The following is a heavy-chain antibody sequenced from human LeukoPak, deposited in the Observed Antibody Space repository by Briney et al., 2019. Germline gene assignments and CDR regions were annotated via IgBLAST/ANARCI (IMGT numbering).Heavy chain of an antibody. D-gene: IGHD5-12*01. Sequence: GSLRLSCAASGFSFNAYWMAWVRQAPGTGLEWVANINPAGSETFHVDPVKGRFSISRDHAKNLVYLQMNSLRAEDTAVYYCATFGLVAALDLWGQGTLVTVSS. J-gene: IGHJ4*02. CDR1: GFSFNAYW. CDR2: INPAGSET. V-gene: IGHV3-7*01. CDR3: ATFGLVAALDL.